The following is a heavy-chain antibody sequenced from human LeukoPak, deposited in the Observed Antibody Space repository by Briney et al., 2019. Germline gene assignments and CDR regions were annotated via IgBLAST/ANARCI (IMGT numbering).Heavy chain of an antibody. V-gene: IGHV1-2*02. CDR3: ARDSGEVPDY. Sequence: ASVKVSCKASGYTFTSYDINWVRQATGQGLEWMGWMNPNNGGTKYAQNFQGRVTMTRDTSISTAYMELDRLRFDDTAVYYCARDSGEVPDYWGQGTLVTVSS. D-gene: IGHD3-10*01. CDR2: MNPNNGGT. CDR1: GYTFTSYD. J-gene: IGHJ4*02.